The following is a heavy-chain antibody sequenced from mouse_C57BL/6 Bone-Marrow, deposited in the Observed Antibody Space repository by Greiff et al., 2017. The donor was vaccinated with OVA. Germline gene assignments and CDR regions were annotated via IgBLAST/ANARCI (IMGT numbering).Heavy chain of an antibody. Sequence: VQLQESGPELVKPGASVKLSCKASGYTFTSYAINWVKQRPGQGLEWIGCIYPRDGSTKYNEKFKGKATLTVDTSSSTAYMELHSLTSEDSAVYFCASQGYEGYFDVWGTGTTVTVSS. CDR3: ASQGYEGYFDV. J-gene: IGHJ1*03. CDR2: IYPRDGST. CDR1: GYTFTSYA. D-gene: IGHD3-1*01. V-gene: IGHV1-85*01.